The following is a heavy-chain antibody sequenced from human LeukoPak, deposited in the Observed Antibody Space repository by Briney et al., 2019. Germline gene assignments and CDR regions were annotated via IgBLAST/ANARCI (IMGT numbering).Heavy chain of an antibody. J-gene: IGHJ6*02. Sequence: PVKVSCKASVGTFSSYAISWVRQAPGQGLEWMGGIIPIFGTANYAQKFQGRVTITAHESTSTAYMELSSLRSEDTAVYYCAREGIAAAGHYYYGMDVWGQGTTVTVSS. CDR1: VGTFSSYA. V-gene: IGHV1-69*13. D-gene: IGHD6-13*01. CDR2: IIPIFGTA. CDR3: AREGIAAAGHYYYGMDV.